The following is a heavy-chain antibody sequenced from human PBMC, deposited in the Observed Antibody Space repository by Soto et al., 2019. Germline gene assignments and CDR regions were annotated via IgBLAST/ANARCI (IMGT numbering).Heavy chain of an antibody. J-gene: IGHJ5*02. D-gene: IGHD2-8*01. Sequence: GASVKVSCKASGYTFTSYGITWVRQAPGQGLEWMGWIGAYNGNTNYAQKLQGRVTMTTDTSTSTAYMELRSLRSDDTAVYYCARDRDPLYSWGKNWFDPWGQGTLVTVSS. V-gene: IGHV1-18*01. CDR3: ARDRDPLYSWGKNWFDP. CDR2: IGAYNGNT. CDR1: GYTFTSYG.